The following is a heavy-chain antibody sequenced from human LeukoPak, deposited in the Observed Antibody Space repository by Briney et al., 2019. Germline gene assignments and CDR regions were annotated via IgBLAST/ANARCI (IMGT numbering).Heavy chain of an antibody. CDR2: ISSSSSYI. CDR1: GFTFSSYS. J-gene: IGHJ6*02. D-gene: IGHD2-15*01. V-gene: IGHV3-21*01. CDR3: ARDLPGCSGGSCYIYYYYYYGMDV. Sequence: GGSLRLSCAASGFTFSSYSMNWVRQAPGKGLEWVSSISSSSSYIYYADSVKGRFNISRDNAKNSLYLQMNSLRAEDTAVYYCARDLPGCSGGSCYIYYYYYYGMDVWGQGTTVTVSS.